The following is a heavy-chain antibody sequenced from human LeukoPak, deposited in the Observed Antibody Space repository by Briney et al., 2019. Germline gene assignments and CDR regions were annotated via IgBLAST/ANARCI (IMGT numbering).Heavy chain of an antibody. CDR1: GGSISSSTYY. J-gene: IGHJ4*02. V-gene: IGHV4-39*01. CDR3: ARGSVLRHFNY. D-gene: IGHD3-3*01. Sequence: SETLSLTCIVSGGSISSSTYYCGWIRQPPGKGLEWIGSIYYSGSTYYNPSLKSRVTISVDTSKNQFSLKLSSVTAADTAVYYCARGSVLRHFNYWGQGTLVTVSS. CDR2: IYYSGST.